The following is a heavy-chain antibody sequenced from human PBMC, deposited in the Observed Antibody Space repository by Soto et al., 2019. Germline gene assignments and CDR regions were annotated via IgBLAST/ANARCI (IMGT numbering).Heavy chain of an antibody. D-gene: IGHD5-18*01. J-gene: IGHJ6*01. CDR2: ISYDGSNK. Sequence: PGGSLRLSCAASGFTFSSYAMHWVRQAPGKGLEWVAVISYDGSNKYYADSVKGRFTISRDNSKNTLYLQMNSLRAEDTAVYYCARGSVDTAMVPDYYYYYGMDVWG. CDR1: GFTFSSYA. V-gene: IGHV3-30-3*01. CDR3: ARGSVDTAMVPDYYYYYGMDV.